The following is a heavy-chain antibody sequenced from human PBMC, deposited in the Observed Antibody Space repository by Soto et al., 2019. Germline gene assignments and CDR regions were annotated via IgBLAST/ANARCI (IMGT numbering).Heavy chain of an antibody. V-gene: IGHV3-33*01. CDR2: MWYDGLRQ. D-gene: IGHD2-15*01. J-gene: IGHJ4*02. Sequence: GGSLRLSCVGSGFTLNNYGVHWVRQAPGKGLEWVALMWYDGLRQTYADSVRGRFTISRDSSTNTIYLQMNSLRAEDTANYFCVRESTPPFFDSWGQGTPVTVSS. CDR1: GFTLNNYG. CDR3: VRESTPPFFDS.